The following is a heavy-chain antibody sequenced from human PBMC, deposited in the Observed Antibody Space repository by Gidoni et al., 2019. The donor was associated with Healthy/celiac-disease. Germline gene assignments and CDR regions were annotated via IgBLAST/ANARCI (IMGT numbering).Heavy chain of an antibody. CDR1: GFPFSSYA. Sequence: EVQLLESGGGLLQPGGSLRLSCAASGFPFSSYAMSWVRQAPGKGLELVSAISGSGGSTYYADSVKGRFTISRDNSKNTLYLQMNSLRAEDTAVYYCSKVTGSSWYYFDYWGQGTLVTVSS. V-gene: IGHV3-23*01. D-gene: IGHD6-13*01. J-gene: IGHJ4*02. CDR3: SKVTGSSWYYFDY. CDR2: ISGSGGST.